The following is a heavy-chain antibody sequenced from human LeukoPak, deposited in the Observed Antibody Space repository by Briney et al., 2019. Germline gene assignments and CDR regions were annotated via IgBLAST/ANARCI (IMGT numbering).Heavy chain of an antibody. J-gene: IGHJ5*02. CDR1: GGSISSSNW. CDR2: IYHSGST. V-gene: IGHV4-4*02. CDR3: ARSNIVVVPAAPAGGNWFDP. D-gene: IGHD2-2*01. Sequence: PSETLSLTCAVSGGSISSSNWWSWVRQPPGKGLEWIGEIYHSGSTSYNPSLKSRVTISVDTSKNQFSLKLSSVTAADTAVYYCARSNIVVVPAAPAGGNWFDPWGQGTLVTVSS.